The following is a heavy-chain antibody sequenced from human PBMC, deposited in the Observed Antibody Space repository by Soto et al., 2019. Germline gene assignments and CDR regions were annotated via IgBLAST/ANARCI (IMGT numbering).Heavy chain of an antibody. V-gene: IGHV3-30*18. J-gene: IGHJ4*02. Sequence: HPGGSLRLSCAASGFTFSSYGMHWVRQAPGKGLEWVAVISYDGSNKYYADSVKGRFTISRDNSKNTPYLQMNSLRAEDTAVYYCAKSGQYAGVEANERWYFDYWGQGTLVTVSS. CDR3: AKSGQYAGVEANERWYFDY. CDR1: GFTFSSYG. D-gene: IGHD3-10*01. CDR2: ISYDGSNK.